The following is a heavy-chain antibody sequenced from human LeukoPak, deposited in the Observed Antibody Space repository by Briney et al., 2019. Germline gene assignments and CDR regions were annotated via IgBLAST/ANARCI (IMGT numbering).Heavy chain of an antibody. J-gene: IGHJ6*03. Sequence: SETLSLTCTVSGGSNSSYYWSWIRQPPGKGLEWIGYIYYSGSTNYNPSLKSRVTISVDTSKNQFSLKLSSVTAADTALYYCARAGDYYYSYMDVWGEGTTVTVSS. CDR1: GGSNSSYY. V-gene: IGHV4-59*01. CDR3: ARAGDYYYSYMDV. D-gene: IGHD1-1*01. CDR2: IYYSGST.